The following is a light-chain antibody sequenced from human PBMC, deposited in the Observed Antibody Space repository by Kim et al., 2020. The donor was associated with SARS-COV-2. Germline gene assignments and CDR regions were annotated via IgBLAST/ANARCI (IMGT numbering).Light chain of an antibody. Sequence: LGQTVRITCRGDSLRSYYASWYQQKPGQASVLVIYGKNNRPSGIPDRFSGSSSGNTASLTITGAQAEDEADYYCNSRDSSGNHHYVFGTGTKVTVL. V-gene: IGLV3-19*01. CDR1: SLRSYY. CDR2: GKN. J-gene: IGLJ1*01. CDR3: NSRDSSGNHHYV.